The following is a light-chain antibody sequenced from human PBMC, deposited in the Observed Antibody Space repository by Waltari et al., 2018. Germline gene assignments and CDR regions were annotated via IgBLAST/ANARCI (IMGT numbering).Light chain of an antibody. Sequence: QSALTQPRPVSGSPGPSVTIPCAGPSSHFGGYANCSCFQHHPGQAPKPIIYDVRERPSGVPDRFSGSKSGNTASLTISGLQAEDEADYYCCSYAASSTYVFGTGTEVTVL. CDR3: CSYAASSTYV. J-gene: IGLJ1*01. CDR1: SSHFGGYAN. CDR2: DVR. V-gene: IGLV2-11*01.